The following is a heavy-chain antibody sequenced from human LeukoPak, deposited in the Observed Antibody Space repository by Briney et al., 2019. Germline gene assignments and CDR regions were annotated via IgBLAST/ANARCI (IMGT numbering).Heavy chain of an antibody. Sequence: SETLSLTCTVSGGSISSYYWRWIRQPPGKGLEWIGYIYSSGSTNYNPSLESRVTISVDTSKNQFSLKLSSVTAADTAVYYCARHYYHSSGSYSFDYWGQRTLVTVSS. D-gene: IGHD3-22*01. V-gene: IGHV4-59*01. CDR3: ARHYYHSSGSYSFDY. CDR2: IYSSGST. J-gene: IGHJ4*02. CDR1: GGSISSYY.